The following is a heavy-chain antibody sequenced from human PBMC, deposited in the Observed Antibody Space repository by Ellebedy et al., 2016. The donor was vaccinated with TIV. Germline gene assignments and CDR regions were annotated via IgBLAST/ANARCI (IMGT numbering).Heavy chain of an antibody. V-gene: IGHV3-23*01. CDR3: AKCWKAARPFQRYYYYYMDV. J-gene: IGHJ6*03. CDR1: GFTFSSYA. D-gene: IGHD6-6*01. CDR2: ISGSGGST. Sequence: GESLKISCAASGFTFSSYAMSWVRQAPGKGLEWVSAISGSGGSTYYADSVKGRFTISRDNSKNTLYLQMNSLRAEDTAVYYCAKCWKAARPFQRYYYYYMDVWGKGTTVTVSS.